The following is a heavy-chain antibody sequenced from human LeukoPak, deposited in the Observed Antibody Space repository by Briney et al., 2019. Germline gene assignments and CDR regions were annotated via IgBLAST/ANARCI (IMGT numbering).Heavy chain of an antibody. V-gene: IGHV1-18*01. J-gene: IGHJ4*02. Sequence: ASVKVSCKASGYTFRNYGLTWVRQAPGQGLEWMGWINASNGNTNYAQNFKGRVTMTTDTSTGTAYMELRSLRSGDTGVYFCARESGSGQLGYWGQGTLVTVSS. CDR1: GYTFRNYG. CDR2: INASNGNT. CDR3: ARESGSGQLGY. D-gene: IGHD6-19*01.